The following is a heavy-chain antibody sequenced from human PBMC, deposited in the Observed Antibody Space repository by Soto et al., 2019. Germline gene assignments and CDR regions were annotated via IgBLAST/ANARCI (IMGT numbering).Heavy chain of an antibody. CDR1: GGSITSGGYY. D-gene: IGHD3-9*01. CDR2: IYYSGST. Sequence: SETLSLTCTVSGGSITSGGYYWGWIRQHPGKGLEWIGHIYYSGSTSYNPSLKSRVSMSADTSKNQFSMKLSSVTAADTAVYYCAREADILTGYNWFDPWGQGTLVTVSS. V-gene: IGHV4-31*02. J-gene: IGHJ5*02. CDR3: AREADILTGYNWFDP.